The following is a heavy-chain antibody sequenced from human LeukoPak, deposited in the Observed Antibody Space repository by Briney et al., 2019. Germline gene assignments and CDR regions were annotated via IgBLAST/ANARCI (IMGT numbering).Heavy chain of an antibody. V-gene: IGHV3-74*01. CDR3: ACYGIAPPY. J-gene: IGHJ4*02. CDR2: INNDGSST. Sequence: GGSLRPSCAASGFTFSSYCMHWVRQAPGKGLVWVSHINNDGSSTSYADSVKGRFTISRDNAKNTLYLQMNSLRTEDTAVYYCACYGIAPPYWGQGTLVTVSS. CDR1: GFTFSSYC. D-gene: IGHD2-15*01.